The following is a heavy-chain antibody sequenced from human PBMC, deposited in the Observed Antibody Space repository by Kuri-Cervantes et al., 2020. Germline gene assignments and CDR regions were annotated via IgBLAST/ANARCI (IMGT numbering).Heavy chain of an antibody. J-gene: IGHJ5*02. CDR2: ISSSSSTI. CDR1: GFTFSSYS. D-gene: IGHD3-22*01. V-gene: IGHV3-48*01. Sequence: GESLKISCAASGFTFSSYSMNWVRQAPGKGLEWVSYISSSSSTIYYADSVKGRFTISRDNAKNSLYLQMNSLRAEDTAVYYCARDSSDSSGYYWGWFDPWGQGTLVTVSS. CDR3: ARDSSDSSGYYWGWFDP.